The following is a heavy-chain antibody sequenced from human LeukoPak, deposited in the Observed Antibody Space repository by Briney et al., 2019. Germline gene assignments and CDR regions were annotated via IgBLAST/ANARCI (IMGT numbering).Heavy chain of an antibody. CDR2: IYSGGST. D-gene: IGHD2-8*01. J-gene: IGHJ3*02. V-gene: IGHV3-66*01. Sequence: YPGGSLRLSCAASGFTVSSNYMSWVRQAPGKGLEWVSVIYSGGSTYYADSVKGRFTISRDNSKNTLYLQMNSLRAEDTAVYYCARDRPQVYADDAFDIWGQGTMVTVSS. CDR3: ARDRPQVYADDAFDI. CDR1: GFTVSSNY.